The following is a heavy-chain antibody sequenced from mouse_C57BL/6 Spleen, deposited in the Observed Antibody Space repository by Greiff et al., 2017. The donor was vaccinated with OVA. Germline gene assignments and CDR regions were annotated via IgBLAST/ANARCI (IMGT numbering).Heavy chain of an antibody. Sequence: VQLKQSGPGLVKPSQSLSLTCSVTGYSITSGYYWNWIRQFPGNKLEWMGYISYDGSNNYNPSLKNRISITRDTSKNQFFLKLNSVTTEDTATYYCARGGVYGSSQAWFAYWGQGTLVTVSA. CDR3: ARGGVYGSSQAWFAY. CDR2: ISYDGSN. D-gene: IGHD1-1*01. V-gene: IGHV3-6*01. J-gene: IGHJ3*01. CDR1: GYSITSGYY.